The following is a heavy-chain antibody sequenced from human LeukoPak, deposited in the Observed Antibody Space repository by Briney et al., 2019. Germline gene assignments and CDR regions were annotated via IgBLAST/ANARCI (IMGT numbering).Heavy chain of an antibody. CDR1: AFTFNTYW. Sequence: GGSLRLSCAASAFTFNTYWMHWVRQVPGRGLEWVSRINGDESSTNYADSVKGRFTISRDNAKDTLYLHMNSLTAQDTAVYYCARGAKWAYYFDYWGQGTLVTVSS. V-gene: IGHV3-74*01. CDR3: ARGAKWAYYFDY. J-gene: IGHJ4*02. CDR2: INGDESST. D-gene: IGHD1-26*01.